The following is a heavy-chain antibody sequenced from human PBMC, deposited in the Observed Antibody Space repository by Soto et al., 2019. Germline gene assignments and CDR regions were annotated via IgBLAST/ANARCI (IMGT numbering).Heavy chain of an antibody. J-gene: IGHJ3*02. CDR2: IIPIFGTA. Sequence: SVKVSCPGSRGPLISYAIIWVRQAPGQGLEWMGGIIPIFGTANYAQKFQGRVTITADESTSTVYMELSSLRSEDTAVYYCARSSGYHDILTGPWGAFDIWGQGTMVTVSS. CDR1: RGPLISYA. CDR3: ARSSGYHDILTGPWGAFDI. V-gene: IGHV1-69*13. D-gene: IGHD3-9*01.